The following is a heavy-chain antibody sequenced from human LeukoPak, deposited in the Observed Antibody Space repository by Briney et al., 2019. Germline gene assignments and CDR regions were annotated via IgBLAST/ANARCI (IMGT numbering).Heavy chain of an antibody. CDR2: ISGSGGST. CDR3: AKRYYGDIDAFDI. Sequence: GGSLRLSCAASGFTLSSYAMSWVRQAPGKGLEWVSAISGSGGSTYYADSVKGRFTISRDNSKNTLYLQMNSLRAEDTAVYYCAKRYYGDIDAFDIWGQGTMVTVSS. CDR1: GFTLSSYA. J-gene: IGHJ3*02. D-gene: IGHD4-17*01. V-gene: IGHV3-23*01.